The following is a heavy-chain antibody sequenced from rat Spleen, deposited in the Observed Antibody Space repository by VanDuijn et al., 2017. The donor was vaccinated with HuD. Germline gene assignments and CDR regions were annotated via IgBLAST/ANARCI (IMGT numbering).Heavy chain of an antibody. D-gene: IGHD4-6*01. V-gene: IGHV5-20*01. CDR3: TTDIWDY. J-gene: IGHJ2*01. Sequence: EVQLAESGGGLVQPGRSLKLSCAASGFTFSDYYMAWVRQAPTKGLEWVASISYDGGSSYYRDSVKGRFTISRDNAKSSLYLQMDSLRSEDTATYYCTTDIWDYWGQGVMVTVSS. CDR1: GFTFSDYY. CDR2: ISYDGGSS.